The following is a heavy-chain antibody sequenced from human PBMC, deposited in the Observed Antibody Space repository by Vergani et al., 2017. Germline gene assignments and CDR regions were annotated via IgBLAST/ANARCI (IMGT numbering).Heavy chain of an antibody. D-gene: IGHD3-22*01. CDR3: ARAQAYYYDSSGEPKR. CDR1: GYTFTGYY. Sequence: QVQLVQSGAEVKKPGASVKVSCKASGYTFTGYYMHWVRQAPGQGLEWMGWINPNSGGTNYAQKFQGRVTMTRDTSISIAYMELSRLRSDDTAVYYCARAQAYYYDSSGEPKRWGQGTLVTVSS. V-gene: IGHV1-2*02. J-gene: IGHJ4*02. CDR2: INPNSGGT.